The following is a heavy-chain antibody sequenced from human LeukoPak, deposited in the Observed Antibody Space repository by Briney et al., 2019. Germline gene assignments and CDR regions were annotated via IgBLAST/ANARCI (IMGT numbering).Heavy chain of an antibody. J-gene: IGHJ4*02. V-gene: IGHV4-38-2*02. Sequence: SETLSLTCTVSGYSISSGYYWGWIRQPPGKGLEWIGSIYHSGNTYYNPSLKRRVTMSVDTSKNQFSLKLSSVTAADTAVYYCARDTAAAPGGLTRYYFDYWGQGTLVTVSS. CDR3: ARDTAAAPGGLTRYYFDY. CDR2: IYHSGNT. CDR1: GYSISSGYY. D-gene: IGHD6-13*01.